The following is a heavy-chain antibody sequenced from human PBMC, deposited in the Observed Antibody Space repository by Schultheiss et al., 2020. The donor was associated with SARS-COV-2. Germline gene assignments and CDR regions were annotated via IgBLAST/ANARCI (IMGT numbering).Heavy chain of an antibody. CDR2: ISSSSSYK. J-gene: IGHJ4*02. Sequence: GESLKISCAASGFTFRTYAMNWVRQAPGKGLEWVSSISSSSSYKYYADSLKGRFTISRDNSKNTLYLQMNSLRAEDTAVYYCAKVSGGVVVPAGTDYWGQGTLVTVSS. V-gene: IGHV3-21*04. D-gene: IGHD2-2*01. CDR3: AKVSGGVVVPAGTDY. CDR1: GFTFRTYA.